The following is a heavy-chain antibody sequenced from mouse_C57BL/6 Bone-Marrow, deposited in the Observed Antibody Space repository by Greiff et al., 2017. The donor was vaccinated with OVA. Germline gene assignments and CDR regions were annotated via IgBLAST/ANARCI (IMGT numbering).Heavy chain of an antibody. CDR2: IDPSDSYT. V-gene: IGHV1-59*01. CDR1: GYTFTSYW. J-gene: IGHJ3*01. Sequence: QVQLQQPGAELVRPGTSVKLSCKASGYTFTSYWMHWVKQRPGQGLEWIGVIDPSDSYTNYNQKFKGKATLTVDTSSSTAYMQLSSLTSEDSAVYYCARSPYGTSFAYWGQGTLVTVSA. D-gene: IGHD2-1*01. CDR3: ARSPYGTSFAY.